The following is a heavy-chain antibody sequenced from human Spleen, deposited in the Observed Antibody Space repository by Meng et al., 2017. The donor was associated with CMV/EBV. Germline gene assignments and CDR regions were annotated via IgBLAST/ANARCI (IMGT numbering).Heavy chain of an antibody. D-gene: IGHD5-18*01. Sequence: SVKVSCKASGYTFGTDGISWVRQAPGQGLEWMGGIIPIFGTANYAQKFQGRVTITTDESTSTAYMELSSLRSEDTAVYYCARSYGYSYGQTDYWGQGTLVTVS. V-gene: IGHV1-69*05. CDR2: IIPIFGTA. J-gene: IGHJ4*02. CDR3: ARSYGYSYGQTDY. CDR1: GYTFGTDG.